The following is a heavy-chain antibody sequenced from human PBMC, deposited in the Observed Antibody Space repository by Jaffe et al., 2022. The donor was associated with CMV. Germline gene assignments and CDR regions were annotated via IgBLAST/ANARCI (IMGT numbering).Heavy chain of an antibody. D-gene: IGHD3-9*01. J-gene: IGHJ6*02. CDR1: GGSISSYY. V-gene: IGHV4-4*07. CDR3: ARDRRGHNVLRYFDWLGVGMDV. CDR2: IYTSGST. Sequence: QVQLQESGPGLVKPSETLSLTCTVSGGSISSYYWSWIRQPAGKGLEWIGRIYTSGSTNYNPSLKSRVTMSVDTSKNQFSLKLSSVTAADTAVYYCARDRRGHNVLRYFDWLGVGMDVWGQGTTVTVSS.